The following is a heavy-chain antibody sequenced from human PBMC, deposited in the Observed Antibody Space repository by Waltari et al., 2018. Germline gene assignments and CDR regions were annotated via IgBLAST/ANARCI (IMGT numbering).Heavy chain of an antibody. Sequence: QLQLQESGPGLVKPSETLSLTCSVPGDSINNYYWNWIRQPPGKELEWIGYIAYNGRTNYNPSLKSRVTISVDTSKTQFSLKLRSVTAADTAVYYCARSYDFWSGYPLDHWGQGTLVTVSS. CDR2: IAYNGRT. CDR3: ARSYDFWSGYPLDH. CDR1: GDSINNYY. D-gene: IGHD3-3*01. J-gene: IGHJ4*02. V-gene: IGHV4-59*01.